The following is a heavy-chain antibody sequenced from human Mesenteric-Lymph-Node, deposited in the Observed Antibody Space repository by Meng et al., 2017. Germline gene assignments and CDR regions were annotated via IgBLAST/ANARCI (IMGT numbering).Heavy chain of an antibody. J-gene: IGHJ4*02. D-gene: IGHD5-18*01. Sequence: QVHLVESGGGVVQPGRSLRLSCAASGFTFSSLCMHWVRQAPGKGLEWVAVIWSDGNTKYYADSVKDRFTISRDNSKSTLYLQMNSLRAEDTAVYYCTGNSHIYGFDYWGPGTLVTVSS. V-gene: IGHV3-33*01. CDR2: IWSDGNTK. CDR3: TGNSHIYGFDY. CDR1: GFTFSSLC.